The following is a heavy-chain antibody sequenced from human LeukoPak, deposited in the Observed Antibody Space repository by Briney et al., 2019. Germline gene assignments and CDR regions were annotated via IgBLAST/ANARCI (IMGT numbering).Heavy chain of an antibody. V-gene: IGHV4-59*01. CDR1: GGSISSYY. Sequence: SETLSLTCTVSGGSISSYYWNWIRQPAGKGLEWIGYIFYTGSTNYNPSLKSRVTISVLTSKNRFSLKLSSVTAADTAVYYCATLTGGDDAFDIWGQGTMVTVSS. CDR3: ATLTGGDDAFDI. D-gene: IGHD4-23*01. J-gene: IGHJ3*02. CDR2: IFYTGST.